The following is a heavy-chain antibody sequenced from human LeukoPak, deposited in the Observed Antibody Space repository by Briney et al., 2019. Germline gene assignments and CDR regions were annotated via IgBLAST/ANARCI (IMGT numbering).Heavy chain of an antibody. CDR3: ASADGSGWYYFDS. D-gene: IGHD6-19*01. V-gene: IGHV4-59*01. Sequence: SETLSLTCTVSGGSISSYFWSWIRQPPGKGLEWIGYIHNSGSTNYNPSLKSRVTISVDTSKNQFSLKLTSVTAADTAVYYCASADGSGWYYFDSWGQGTLVTVSS. J-gene: IGHJ4*02. CDR2: IHNSGST. CDR1: GGSISSYF.